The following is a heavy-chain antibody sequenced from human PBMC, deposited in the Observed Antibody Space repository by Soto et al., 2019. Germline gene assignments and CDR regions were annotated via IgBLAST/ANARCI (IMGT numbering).Heavy chain of an antibody. V-gene: IGHV3-30*18. Sequence: QVQLVESGGGVVQPGRSLRLSCVGSGFTFSSFGMHWVRLAPGKGLQWVAAMSYDGRNKYYADSVKGRFTISRDDLKNTLYLQMNSLRPDDTAVYYYEKGRCWSTSCYQSPEFDYWGQGTLVTVSS. CDR3: EKGRCWSTSCYQSPEFDY. D-gene: IGHD2-2*01. CDR1: GFTFSSFG. J-gene: IGHJ4*02. CDR2: MSYDGRNK.